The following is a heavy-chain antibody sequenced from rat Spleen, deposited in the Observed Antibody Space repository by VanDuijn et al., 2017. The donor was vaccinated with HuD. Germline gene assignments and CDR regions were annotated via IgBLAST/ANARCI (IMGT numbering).Heavy chain of an antibody. Sequence: EVQLQESGPGLVKPSQSLSLTCSVTDYSITSNYWGWIRKFPGNKMEWMGYISYSGSTSYNPSLKSRISITRATSRNQFFLQVNSVTAEDTSTYYCARSEGVHYNLPFASWGQGTLVTVSS. D-gene: IGHD1-11*01. V-gene: IGHV3-1*01. CDR2: ISYSGST. J-gene: IGHJ3*01. CDR1: DYSITSNY. CDR3: ARSEGVHYNLPFAS.